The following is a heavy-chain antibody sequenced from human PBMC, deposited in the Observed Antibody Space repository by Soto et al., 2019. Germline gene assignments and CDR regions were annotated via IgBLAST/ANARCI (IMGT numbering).Heavy chain of an antibody. V-gene: IGHV3-21*01. J-gene: IGHJ5*02. D-gene: IGHD6-6*01. Sequence: PGGSLILSCAASGFTFSSYSMNWVRQAPGKGLDWVSSISTGSNYIYYADSVKGRFTISRDNAKNSLYLQMNSLRAEDTAVYYCARLMSRSSIYWFDPWGQGTLVTVSS. CDR3: ARLMSRSSIYWFDP. CDR1: GFTFSSYS. CDR2: ISTGSNYI.